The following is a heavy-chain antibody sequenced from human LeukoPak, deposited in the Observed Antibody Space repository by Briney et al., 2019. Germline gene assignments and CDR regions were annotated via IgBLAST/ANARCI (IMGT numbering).Heavy chain of an antibody. D-gene: IGHD6-19*01. CDR2: ISHRGST. Sequence: PSETLSLTCTVSGYSISNGYYWGWIRQPPGKGLEWVGSISHRGSTYYNPSLRSRITISLDRSKQKFSLKLSSVTAADTAVYYCARDSSGWYSQLGYYYYYMDVWGKGTTVTVSS. J-gene: IGHJ6*03. V-gene: IGHV4-38-2*02. CDR1: GYSISNGYY. CDR3: ARDSSGWYSQLGYYYYYMDV.